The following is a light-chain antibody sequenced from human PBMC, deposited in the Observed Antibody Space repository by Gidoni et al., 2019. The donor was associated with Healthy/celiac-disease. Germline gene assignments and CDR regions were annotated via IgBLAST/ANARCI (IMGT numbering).Light chain of an antibody. J-gene: IGKJ1*01. Sequence: DIVMTQSPLSLPVTPGEPVSISCRSSQSLLHSNGYNYLDWYLQKPGQSPQLLIYLGSNRASGVPDRFSGSGSGTDFTLKSSRVEAEDVGVYYCMQALQTQWTFGQGTKVEIK. CDR3: MQALQTQWT. V-gene: IGKV2-28*01. CDR2: LGS. CDR1: QSLLHSNGYNY.